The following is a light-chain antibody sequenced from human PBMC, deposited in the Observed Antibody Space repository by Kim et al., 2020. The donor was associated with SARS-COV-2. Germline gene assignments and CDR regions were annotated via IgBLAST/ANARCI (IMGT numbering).Light chain of an antibody. CDR3: TSRDSSGYHLI. CDR1: SLRRQF. J-gene: IGLJ2*01. V-gene: IGLV3-19*01. Sequence: SSELTQDPAVSVALGQTVTMTCQGDSLRRQFANWYQQSPGQSPVLVLHGRNSRPSGIPDRFSGSRSGDTASLTITRAQAEAEADYYCTSRDSSGYHLIFG. CDR2: GRN.